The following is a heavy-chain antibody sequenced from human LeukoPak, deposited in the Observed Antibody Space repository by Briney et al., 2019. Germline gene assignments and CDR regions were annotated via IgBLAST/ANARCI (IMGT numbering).Heavy chain of an antibody. D-gene: IGHD1-26*01. Sequence: PSETLSLTCTVSGGSISSLYWSWIRQPPGRGLEWIGYNYYCGSTNYNPSLKSRLTISVDTSKNQFSLKLSSVTAADTAVYYCARSLWEPDVWGQGTTVTVSS. CDR1: GGSISSLY. CDR2: NYYCGST. J-gene: IGHJ6*02. V-gene: IGHV4-59*01. CDR3: ARSLWEPDV.